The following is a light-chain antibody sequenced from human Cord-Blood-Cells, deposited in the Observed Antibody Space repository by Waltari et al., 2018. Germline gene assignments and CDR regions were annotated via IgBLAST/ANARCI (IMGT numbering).Light chain of an antibody. Sequence: QSALTQPRPVSGPPGQSVTLSCTGTSSDVGGYNYVSWYQQHPGKAPKLMIYAVSKRPSGVPERFSGSKSGNTASLTISGLQAEDEADYYCCSYAGSDTYVFGTETKVTVL. CDR2: AVS. CDR3: CSYAGSDTYV. V-gene: IGLV2-11*01. CDR1: SSDVGGYNY. J-gene: IGLJ1*01.